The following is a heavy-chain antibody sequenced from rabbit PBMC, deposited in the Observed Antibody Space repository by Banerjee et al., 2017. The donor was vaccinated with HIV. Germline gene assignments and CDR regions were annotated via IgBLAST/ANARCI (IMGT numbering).Heavy chain of an antibody. V-gene: IGHV1S40*01. D-gene: IGHD6-1*01. J-gene: IGHJ6*01. CDR1: GFSFSSSYY. Sequence: QSLEESGGDLVKPGASLTLTCTASGFSFSSSYYMCWVRQAPGKGLEWIACIYAGSSGSTYYASWAKGRFTISKTSSTTVTLQMTSLTAADTATYFCAREDSAGYGDVKLWGPGTLVTVS. CDR3: AREDSAGYGDVKL. CDR2: IYAGSSGST.